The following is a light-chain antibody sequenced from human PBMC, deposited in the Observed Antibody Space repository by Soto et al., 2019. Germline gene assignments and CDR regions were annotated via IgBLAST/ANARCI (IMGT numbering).Light chain of an antibody. J-gene: IGLJ1*01. CDR2: EVT. V-gene: IGLV2-8*01. CDR3: SSYAGSNWWV. CDR1: SSDVGGYNY. Sequence: QSALTQPPSASGSPGQSVTISCTGTSSDVGGYNYVSWYQQLPGKAPKLMIYEVTKRPSGVPDRFSGSKSGNTASLTVSGLRAEDEADYYCSSYAGSNWWVFGTGTKVTVL.